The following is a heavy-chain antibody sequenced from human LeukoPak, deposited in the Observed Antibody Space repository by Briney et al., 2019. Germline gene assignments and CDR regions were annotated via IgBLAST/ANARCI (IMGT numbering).Heavy chain of an antibody. D-gene: IGHD6-13*01. V-gene: IGHV1-8*01. CDR1: GYTFTSYD. CDR3: ARDLTPWRGYSSRRRNWFDP. Sequence: ASVKISCKASGYTFTSYDINWVRQATGQGLEWMGWMNPNSGNTGYAQKFQGRVTMTRNTSISTVYMELSSLRSEDTAVYYCARDLTPWRGYSSRRRNWFDPWGQGTLVTVSS. CDR2: MNPNSGNT. J-gene: IGHJ5*02.